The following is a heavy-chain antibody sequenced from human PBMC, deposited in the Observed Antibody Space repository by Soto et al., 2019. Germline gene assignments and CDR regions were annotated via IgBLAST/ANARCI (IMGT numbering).Heavy chain of an antibody. J-gene: IGHJ3*02. V-gene: IGHV3-7*01. Sequence: ESGGGLVQPGGSLRLSCAASGFTFSSYWMSWVRQAPGKGLEWVANIKQDGSEKYYVDSVKGRFTISRDNAKNSLYLQMNSLRAEDTAVYYCARDGYSGYGDDAFDIWGQGTMVTVSS. CDR3: ARDGYSGYGDDAFDI. CDR1: GFTFSSYW. CDR2: IKQDGSEK. D-gene: IGHD5-12*01.